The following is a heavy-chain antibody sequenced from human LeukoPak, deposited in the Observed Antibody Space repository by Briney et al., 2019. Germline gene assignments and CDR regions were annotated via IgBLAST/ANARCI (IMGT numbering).Heavy chain of an antibody. CDR3: ARGSMVRGVISAFDP. CDR1: GGSFSGYY. CDR2: INHSGST. V-gene: IGHV4-34*01. Sequence: PSETLSLTCAVYGGSFSGYYWSWIRQPPGKGLEWIGEINHSGSTNYNPSLKSRVTISVDTSKNQFSLKLSSVTAADTAVYYCARGSMVRGVISAFDPWGQGTLVTVSS. J-gene: IGHJ5*02. D-gene: IGHD3-10*01.